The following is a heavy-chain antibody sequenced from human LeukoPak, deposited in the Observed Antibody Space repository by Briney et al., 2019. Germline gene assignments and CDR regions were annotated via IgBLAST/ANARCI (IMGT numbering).Heavy chain of an antibody. V-gene: IGHV3-66*01. CDR2: IYTDGDT. D-gene: IGHD2-15*01. CDR3: ARDPGYCSRGHCYSYDY. J-gene: IGHJ4*02. CDR1: GFLVSNNH. Sequence: GGSLRLSCAASGFLVSNNHMSWVRQSPGKGLEWVSVIYTDGDTYYSDSVRGRFTISRDNSKNTVYLQMNNLRADDTSVYYCARDPGYCSRGHCYSYDYWGQGTLVTVSS.